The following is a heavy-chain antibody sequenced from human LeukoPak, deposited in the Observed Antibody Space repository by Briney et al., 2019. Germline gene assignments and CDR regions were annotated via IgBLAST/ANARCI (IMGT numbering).Heavy chain of an antibody. V-gene: IGHV4-59*01. CDR1: GASIRSYY. CDR2: IYYSGST. D-gene: IGHD4-17*01. J-gene: IGHJ4*02. CDR3: ARVLRTVTRAPLWSY. Sequence: SETLSLTCTVSGASIRSYYWSWIRQPPGKGLEWIGYIYYSGSTNYNPSLKSRVTISVDTSKNQFSLKLSSVTAADTAVYYFARVLRTVTRAPLWSYWGQGTMVTVSS.